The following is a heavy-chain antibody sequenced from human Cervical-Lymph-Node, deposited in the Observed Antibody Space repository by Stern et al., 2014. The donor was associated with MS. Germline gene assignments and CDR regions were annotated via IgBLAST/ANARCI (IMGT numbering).Heavy chain of an antibody. D-gene: IGHD4/OR15-4a*01. Sequence: QVQLQESGPGLVKPSQTLSLTCTVSGGSISSGSYYWSWIRQPAGKGLEWIGRIYTSGSTNYNPSLKSRVTISVDTSKNQFSLKLSFVTAADTAVYYCARDDYPYYYYGMDVWGQGTTVTVSS. CDR3: ARDDYPYYYYGMDV. CDR1: GGSISSGSYY. CDR2: IYTSGST. V-gene: IGHV4-61*02. J-gene: IGHJ6*02.